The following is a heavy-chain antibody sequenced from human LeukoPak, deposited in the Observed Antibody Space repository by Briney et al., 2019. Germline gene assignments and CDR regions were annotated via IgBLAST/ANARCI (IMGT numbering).Heavy chain of an antibody. CDR2: ISSSSSTI. Sequence: PGGSLRLSCAASGFTFSSYSMNWVRQAPGKGLEWVSYISSSSSTIYYADSVKGRFTISRDNAKNSLYLQMNSLRAEDMALYYCAKAVGSVVSKYQTPFDYWGQGTLVTVSS. D-gene: IGHD2-2*01. J-gene: IGHJ4*02. CDR1: GFTFSSYS. CDR3: AKAVGSVVSKYQTPFDY. V-gene: IGHV3-48*01.